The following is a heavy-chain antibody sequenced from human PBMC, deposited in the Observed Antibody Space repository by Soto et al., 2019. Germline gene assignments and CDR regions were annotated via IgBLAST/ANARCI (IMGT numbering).Heavy chain of an antibody. CDR3: AREGYYYDSSGYSQQETLDAFDI. CDR1: GYTFTSYY. J-gene: IGHJ3*02. Sequence: ASVKVSCKASGYTFTSYYMHWVRQAPGQGLEWMGIINPSGGSTSYAQKFQGRVTMTRDTSTSTVYMELSSLRSEDTAVYYCAREGYYYDSSGYSQQETLDAFDIWGQGTMVT. D-gene: IGHD3-22*01. CDR2: INPSGGST. V-gene: IGHV1-46*01.